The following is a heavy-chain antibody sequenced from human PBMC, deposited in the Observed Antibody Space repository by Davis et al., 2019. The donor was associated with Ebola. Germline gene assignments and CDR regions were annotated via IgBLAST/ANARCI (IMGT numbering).Heavy chain of an antibody. D-gene: IGHD6-13*01. CDR3: ARHKSGYINSPLDY. CDR1: GGSISSYH. V-gene: IGHV4-59*08. CDR2: ISYSGSV. J-gene: IGHJ4*02. Sequence: MPSETLSLTCSVSGGSISSYHWSWIRQSPGKGLEWIGYISYSGSVNYNPSLKSRVTVSVDTSKSQFSLKLTSVTAADTAVYFCARHKSGYINSPLDYWGLGALVTVSS.